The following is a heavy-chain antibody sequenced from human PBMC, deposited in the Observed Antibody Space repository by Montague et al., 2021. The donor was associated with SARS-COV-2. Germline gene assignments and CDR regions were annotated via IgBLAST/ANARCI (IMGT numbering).Heavy chain of an antibody. V-gene: IGHV2-70*01. CDR3: ARIPEYSSGGGPDWYFDL. J-gene: IGHJ2*01. Sequence: PALVKPTQTLTLTCSFSGSSVSTSGLCVSWIRQPPGKALEWLALIDLDDDTYYSTSLKTRHAISKDTSKNQVVLTMTDMDPVDTGTYYCARIPEYSSGGGPDWYFDLWGRGTLVTVSS. CDR2: IDLDDDT. D-gene: IGHD6-19*01. CDR1: GSSVSTSGLC.